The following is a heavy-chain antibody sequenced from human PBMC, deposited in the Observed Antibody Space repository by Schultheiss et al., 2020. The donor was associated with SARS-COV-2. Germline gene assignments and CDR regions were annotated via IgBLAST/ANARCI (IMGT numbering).Heavy chain of an antibody. D-gene: IGHD4-17*01. V-gene: IGHV3-11*04. CDR1: GFTFSDHY. J-gene: IGHJ6*02. CDR3: ARDAAGDYVSLYYYYGMDV. Sequence: GGSLRLSCAASGFTFSDHYMTWIRQAPGKGLEWVSYISSGGSTIYYADSVKGRFTISRDNSKNTLYLQMNSLRAEDTAVYYCARDAAGDYVSLYYYYGMDVWGQGTTVTVSS. CDR2: ISSGGSTI.